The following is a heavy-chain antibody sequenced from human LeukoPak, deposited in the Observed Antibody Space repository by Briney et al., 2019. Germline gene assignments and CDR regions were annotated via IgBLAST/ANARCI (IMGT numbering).Heavy chain of an antibody. CDR1: GYTFSSYG. Sequence: APVKVSCKASGYTFSSYGITWVREAPGQGLEWMGWISGYNGNTKYAQKVQGRVILTTDRSTSTAYMELKSLRSDDTAIYYCARGGRLGDYREDYWGQGTLVTVSS. CDR3: ARGGRLGDYREDY. D-gene: IGHD4-17*01. V-gene: IGHV1-18*01. CDR2: ISGYNGNT. J-gene: IGHJ4*02.